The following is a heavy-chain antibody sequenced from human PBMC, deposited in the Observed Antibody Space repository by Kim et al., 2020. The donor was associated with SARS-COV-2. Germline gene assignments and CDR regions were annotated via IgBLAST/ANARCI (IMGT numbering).Heavy chain of an antibody. Sequence: ASVKVSCKASGYTFTGYYMHWVRQAPGQGLEWMGWINPNSGGTNYAQKFQGRVTMTRDTSISTAYMELSRLRSDDTAVYYCARDFPKPPGVTMVRGAVYYVMDVWGQGTTVTVSS. D-gene: IGHD3-10*01. V-gene: IGHV1-2*02. CDR2: INPNSGGT. CDR3: ARDFPKPPGVTMVRGAVYYVMDV. CDR1: GYTFTGYY. J-gene: IGHJ6*02.